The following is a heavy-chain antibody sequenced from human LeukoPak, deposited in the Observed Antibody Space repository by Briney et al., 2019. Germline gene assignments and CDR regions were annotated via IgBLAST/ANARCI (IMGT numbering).Heavy chain of an antibody. CDR2: IYYSGST. CDR1: GGSISSGDYY. Sequence: SETLSLTCTVSGGSISSGDYYWSWIRQPPGKGLEWIGYIYYSGSTYYNPSLKSRVTISVDTSKNQFSLKLSSVTAADTAVYYCARTILVVPAPTGWFDPWGQGTPVTVSS. D-gene: IGHD2-2*01. V-gene: IGHV4-30-4*01. J-gene: IGHJ5*02. CDR3: ARTILVVPAPTGWFDP.